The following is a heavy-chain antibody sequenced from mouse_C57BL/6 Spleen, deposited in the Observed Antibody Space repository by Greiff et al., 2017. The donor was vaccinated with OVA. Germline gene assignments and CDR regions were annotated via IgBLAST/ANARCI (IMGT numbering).Heavy chain of an antibody. J-gene: IGHJ2*01. CDR3: ATLTGPYFDY. Sequence: DVMLVESGGGLVKPGGSLKLSCAASGFTFSDYGMHWVRQAPEKGLEWVAYISSGSSTIYYADTVKGRFTISRDNAKNTLFLQMTSLRSEDTAMYYCATLTGPYFDYWGQGTTLTVSS. CDR1: GFTFSDYG. V-gene: IGHV5-17*01. D-gene: IGHD4-1*01. CDR2: ISSGSSTI.